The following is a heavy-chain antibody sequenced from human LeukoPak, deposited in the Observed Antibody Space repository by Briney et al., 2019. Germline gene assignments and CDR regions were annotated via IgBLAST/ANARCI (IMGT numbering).Heavy chain of an antibody. Sequence: PGRSLRLSCAASGFTFDDYAMHWVRQAPGKGLEWVSGISWNSGSIGYADSVKGRFTISRDNAKNSLYLQMNSLRAEDTAVYYCARRGYYFDYWGQGTLVTVSS. CDR1: GFTFDDYA. CDR3: ARRGYYFDY. CDR2: ISWNSGSI. J-gene: IGHJ4*02. V-gene: IGHV3-9*01.